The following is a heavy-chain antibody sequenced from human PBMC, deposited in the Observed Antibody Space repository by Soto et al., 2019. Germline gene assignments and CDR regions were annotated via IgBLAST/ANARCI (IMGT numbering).Heavy chain of an antibody. CDR1: GFTFSNYW. V-gene: IGHV3-74*01. Sequence: EVQLVESGGGLVQPGGSLRLSCAASGFTFSNYWMHWVRQAPGKGLEWVSRINIDGSHRDYADSAKGRFTISRDDAQNTLYVQMHGLRVEDTAVYYCTRGASSWNGIDFWGQGTLVTVAS. D-gene: IGHD6-13*01. CDR3: TRGASSWNGIDF. J-gene: IGHJ4*02. CDR2: INIDGSHR.